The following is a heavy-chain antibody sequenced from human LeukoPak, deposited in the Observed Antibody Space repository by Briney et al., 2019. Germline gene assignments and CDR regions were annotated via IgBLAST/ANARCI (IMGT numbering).Heavy chain of an antibody. CDR1: GFAFSTYG. Sequence: GGSLRLSCAASGFAFSTYGMNWVRQAPGKGLEWVSAITYSGGGTYYTDSVKGRFTISRDNSKNTLYLQMNSLRAEDTAVYYCAKDSQGVAAAHYWGQGTLVTVSP. J-gene: IGHJ4*02. CDR3: AKDSQGVAAAHY. V-gene: IGHV3-23*01. CDR2: ITYSGGGT. D-gene: IGHD6-13*01.